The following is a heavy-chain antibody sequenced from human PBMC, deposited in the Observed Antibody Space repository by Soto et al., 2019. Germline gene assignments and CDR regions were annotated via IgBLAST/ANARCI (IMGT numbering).Heavy chain of an antibody. CDR1: GRSMSGYY. CDR3: AREDYYDTGYYVV. Sequence: PSETLSLTCTGSGRSMSGYYWSWIRQPAGERLEWIGRIYTSGTTDFNPSLKGRVTMSVDTSKNQFSLKLTSVTAADTALYYCAREDYYDTGYYVVWGQGTQVTVSS. CDR2: IYTSGTT. J-gene: IGHJ4*02. D-gene: IGHD3-9*01. V-gene: IGHV4-4*07.